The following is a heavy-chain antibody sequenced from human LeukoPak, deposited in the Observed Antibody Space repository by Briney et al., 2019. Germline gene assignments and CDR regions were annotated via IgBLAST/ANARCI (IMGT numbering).Heavy chain of an antibody. J-gene: IGHJ4*02. D-gene: IGHD3-10*01. CDR3: TTVTMVRDYDY. CDR1: GFSFSDDW. CDR2: IKHKRDGETT. Sequence: GGSLRLSCTASGFSFSDDWMSWVRQAPGEGLEWVGRIKHKRDGETTDYAAPVKGRFTISRDDSKNMLYLEMNSLKIEDTAVYYCTTVTMVRDYDYWGQGTLVTVSS. V-gene: IGHV3-15*01.